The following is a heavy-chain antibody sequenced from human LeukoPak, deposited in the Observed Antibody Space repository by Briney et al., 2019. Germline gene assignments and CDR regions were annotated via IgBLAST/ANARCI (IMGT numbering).Heavy chain of an antibody. CDR2: INHSGST. Sequence: SETLSLTCAVYGGSFSGYYWSWIRQSPGKGLEWIGEINHSGSTNYNPSLKSRVTISVDTSKNQFSLKLSSVTAADTAVYYCARPSTYYYDSSGHGAFDIWGQGTMVTVSS. V-gene: IGHV4-34*01. D-gene: IGHD3-22*01. CDR1: GGSFSGYY. J-gene: IGHJ3*02. CDR3: ARPSTYYYDSSGHGAFDI.